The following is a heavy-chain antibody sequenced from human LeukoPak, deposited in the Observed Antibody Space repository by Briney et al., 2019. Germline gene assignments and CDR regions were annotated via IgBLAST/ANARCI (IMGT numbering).Heavy chain of an antibody. CDR3: ARMKAAAGTWYYYGMDV. J-gene: IGHJ6*02. D-gene: IGHD6-13*01. CDR1: GFTFSNYA. CDR2: IYSGGST. V-gene: IGHV3-66*01. Sequence: PGGSLRLSCAASGFTFSNYAMSWVRQAPGKGLEWVSVIYSGGSTYYADSVKGRFTISRDNSKNTLYLQMNSLRAEDTAVYYCARMKAAAGTWYYYGMDVWGQGTTVTVSS.